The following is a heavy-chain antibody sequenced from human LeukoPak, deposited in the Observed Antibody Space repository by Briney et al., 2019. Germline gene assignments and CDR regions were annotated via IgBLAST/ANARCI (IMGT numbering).Heavy chain of an antibody. V-gene: IGHV3-23*01. D-gene: IGHD6-13*01. CDR2: ITGSGGST. Sequence: GGSLRLSCAASGFTFSSYAMSWVRQAPGKGLKWVSGITGSGGSTYYADSVKGRFTISRDNSKNTLYLQMNNLRVEDTAVYYCARPPYSSTWYYFDYWGQGTLVTVSS. CDR1: GFTFSSYA. J-gene: IGHJ4*02. CDR3: ARPPYSSTWYYFDY.